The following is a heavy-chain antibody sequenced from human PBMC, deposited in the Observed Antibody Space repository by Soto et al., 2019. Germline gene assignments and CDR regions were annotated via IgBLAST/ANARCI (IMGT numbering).Heavy chain of an antibody. J-gene: IGHJ4*02. CDR1: GGSFSGYY. D-gene: IGHD6-19*01. Sequence: QVQLQQWGAGLLKPSETLSLTCAVYGGSFSGYYWSWIRQPPGKGLEWIGEINHSGSTNYNPSLKRRVTISVDTSKNPFSLKLNSVTAADTAVYYCARGWSGWRVWLDYWGQGTLVTVSS. CDR3: ARGWSGWRVWLDY. V-gene: IGHV4-34*01. CDR2: INHSGST.